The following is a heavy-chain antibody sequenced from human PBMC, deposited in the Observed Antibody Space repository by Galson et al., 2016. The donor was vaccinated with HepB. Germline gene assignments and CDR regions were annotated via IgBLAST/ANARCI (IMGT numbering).Heavy chain of an antibody. D-gene: IGHD6-25*01. V-gene: IGHV4-59*02. Sequence: EPLSLTCTVSSDSVSGYYRNWIRQPPGKGLEWIGDINYSGRTNYNPSLKSRVTISVDSSKNQFFLKLTSVTAADTAVYFCARERSGGVSGRLDSWGPGALLTVSS. J-gene: IGHJ4*02. CDR2: INYSGRT. CDR1: SDSVSGYY. CDR3: ARERSGGVSGRLDS.